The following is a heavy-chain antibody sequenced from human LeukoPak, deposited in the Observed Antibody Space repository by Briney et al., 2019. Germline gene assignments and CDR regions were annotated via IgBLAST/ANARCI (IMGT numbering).Heavy chain of an antibody. CDR3: ARIGYCSSTSCYPRAPFDY. V-gene: IGHV4-34*01. J-gene: IGHJ4*02. Sequence: SETLSLTCAVYGGSFSGYYWSWIRQPPGKGLEWIGEINHSGSTNYNPSLKSRVTISVDTPKNQFSLKLSSVTAADTAVYYCARIGYCSSTSCYPRAPFDYWGQGTLVTVSS. D-gene: IGHD2-2*01. CDR2: INHSGST. CDR1: GGSFSGYY.